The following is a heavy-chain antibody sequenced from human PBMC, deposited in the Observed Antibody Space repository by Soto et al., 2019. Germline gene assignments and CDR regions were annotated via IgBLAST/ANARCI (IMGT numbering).Heavy chain of an antibody. Sequence: EVQLLEPGGGLVQPGGSLRLSCAASGFTFSSYAMSWVRQAPGKGLEWVSAISGSGGSTYYADSVKGRFTISRDNSKNTLYLQMNSLRAEDTAVYYCAKLPYDSSCYSEYYFDYWGQGTLVTVSS. CDR3: AKLPYDSSCYSEYYFDY. CDR2: ISGSGGST. J-gene: IGHJ4*02. D-gene: IGHD3-22*01. V-gene: IGHV3-23*01. CDR1: GFTFSSYA.